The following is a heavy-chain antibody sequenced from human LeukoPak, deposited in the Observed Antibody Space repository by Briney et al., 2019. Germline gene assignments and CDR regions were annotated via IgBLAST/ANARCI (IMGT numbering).Heavy chain of an antibody. CDR2: ISPDGSTT. D-gene: IGHD3-22*01. V-gene: IGHV3-74*03. CDR1: GFTFSRYG. Sequence: GGSLRLSCAASGFTFSRYGMHWVRQAPGKGLMWVSRISPDGSTTLYADSVKGRFTISRDNSKNTLYLQMNSLRAEDTAVYYCAKDSGDSSGYYYVSGYFHHWGQGTLVTVSS. J-gene: IGHJ1*01. CDR3: AKDSGDSSGYYYVSGYFHH.